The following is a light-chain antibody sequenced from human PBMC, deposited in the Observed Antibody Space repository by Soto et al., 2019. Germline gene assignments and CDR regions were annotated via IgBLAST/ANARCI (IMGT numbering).Light chain of an antibody. CDR2: GAS. CDR1: QSVSNSY. Sequence: EIVLTQSPATLSLSPGERASLSCRASQSVSNSYLAWYQQKPGQAPRLLIFGASNRATDIPDRFSGSGSGTDFTLTISRLEPEDFAVYYCQQYGSSPGTFGQGTKVEIK. J-gene: IGKJ1*01. CDR3: QQYGSSPGT. V-gene: IGKV3-20*01.